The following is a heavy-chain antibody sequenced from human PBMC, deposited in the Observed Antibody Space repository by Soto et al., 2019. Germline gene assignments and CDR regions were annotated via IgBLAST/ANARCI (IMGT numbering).Heavy chain of an antibody. CDR3: ARDQGVGATGGYYYYGMDV. J-gene: IGHJ6*02. D-gene: IGHD1-26*01. Sequence: SQALSLTCSISGDSVSSNSAAWNWIRQSPSRGLEWLGRTYYRSKWYNDYAVSVKSRITINPDTSKNQFSLQLNSVTPEDTAVYYCARDQGVGATGGYYYYGMDVWGQGTTVTVSS. V-gene: IGHV6-1*01. CDR1: GDSVSSNSAA. CDR2: TYYRSKWYN.